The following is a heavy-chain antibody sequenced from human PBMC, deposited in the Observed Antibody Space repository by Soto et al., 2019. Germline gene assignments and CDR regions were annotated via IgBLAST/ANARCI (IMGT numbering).Heavy chain of an antibody. CDR1: GYTFTSYG. CDR2: INADNGNT. CDR3: ARDGGDCSSTSCYASENWFDP. Sequence: ASVKVSCKASGYTFTSYGISWVRQAPGQGLEWMGWINADNGNTKYAQKFQGRVTITRDTSASTAYMELSSLRSEDTAVYYCARDGGDCSSTSCYASENWFDPWGQGTLVTVSS. V-gene: IGHV1-18*01. J-gene: IGHJ5*02. D-gene: IGHD2-2*01.